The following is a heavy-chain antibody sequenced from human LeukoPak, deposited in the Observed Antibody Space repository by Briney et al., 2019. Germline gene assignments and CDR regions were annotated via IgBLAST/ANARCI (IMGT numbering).Heavy chain of an antibody. V-gene: IGHV5-51*01. D-gene: IGHD2-2*01. CDR3: ARRALKYCSSTSCPFDWFDP. Sequence: GESLKISCKGSGYSFTSYWIGWVRQMPGKGLERMGIIYPGDSDTRYSPSFQGQVTISADKSISTAYLQWSSLKASDTAMYYCARRALKYCSSTSCPFDWFDPWGQGTLVTVSS. CDR1: GYSFTSYW. CDR2: IYPGDSDT. J-gene: IGHJ5*02.